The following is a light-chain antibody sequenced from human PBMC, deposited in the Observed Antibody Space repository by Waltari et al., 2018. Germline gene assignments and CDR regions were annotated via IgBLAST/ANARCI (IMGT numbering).Light chain of an antibody. J-gene: IGLJ2*01. CDR3: AVWDDSLSGPVI. CDR1: RSNIGSNL. Sequence: QSVVTQPPSASGTPGQRVTISCSGSRSNIGSNLVFWSRKLPGTAPELLIFADNQRASGVPDRFSGSKSGTSASLAISGLRSEDEADYYCAVWDDSLSGPVILGGGTKLTVL. V-gene: IGLV1-47*01. CDR2: ADN.